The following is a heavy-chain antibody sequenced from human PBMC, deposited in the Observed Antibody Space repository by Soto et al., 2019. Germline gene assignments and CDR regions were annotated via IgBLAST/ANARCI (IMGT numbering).Heavy chain of an antibody. J-gene: IGHJ4*02. V-gene: IGHV2-26*01. CDR1: GFSLRNARRG. CDR2: IFSNDEK. D-gene: IGHD6-19*01. CDR3: ARIRLVAVAGKTYFFDY. Sequence: GNSTASGTRVCLVSGFSLRNARRGVSWIRQPPGKALEWLAHIFSNDEKSYSTSLKSRLTISKDTSKSQVVLTMTNMDPVDTATYYCARIRLVAVAGKTYFFDYWGQGTLVTVSS.